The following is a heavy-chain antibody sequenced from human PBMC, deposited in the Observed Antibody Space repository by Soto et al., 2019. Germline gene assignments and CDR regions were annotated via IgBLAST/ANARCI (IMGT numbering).Heavy chain of an antibody. Sequence: EVQLLESGGGLLQPGGSLRLSCAASGFTFSNYGMNWVRQAPGKGPEWVSGISSNGDTANYADSVNGRFTISRDNSKNALYMQMNGLRPEDTAVYYCAKDLSRWPHYAFDSWGQGTLDTVSS. CDR1: GFTFSNYG. D-gene: IGHD4-17*01. V-gene: IGHV3-23*01. CDR3: AKDLSRWPHYAFDS. CDR2: ISSNGDTA. J-gene: IGHJ5*01.